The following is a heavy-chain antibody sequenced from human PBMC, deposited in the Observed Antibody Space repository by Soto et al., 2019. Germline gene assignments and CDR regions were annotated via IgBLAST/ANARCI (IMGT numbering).Heavy chain of an antibody. CDR3: ARSGSGSPDYYYYYGMDV. D-gene: IGHD3-10*01. CDR1: GGTFSSYA. J-gene: IGHJ6*02. Sequence: SVKVSCKASGGTFSSYAISWVRQAPGQGLEWMGGIIPIFGTANYAQKFQGRVTITADESTSTAYMELSSLRSEDTAVYYCARSGSGSPDYYYYYGMDVWGQGTTVTVS. CDR2: IIPIFGTA. V-gene: IGHV1-69*13.